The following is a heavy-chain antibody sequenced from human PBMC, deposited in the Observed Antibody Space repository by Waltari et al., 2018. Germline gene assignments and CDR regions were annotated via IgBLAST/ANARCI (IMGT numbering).Heavy chain of an antibody. CDR2: INAGNGNT. Sequence: QVQLVQSGAEVKKPGASVQVSCKASGSTFTSYAMPWVRQAPGQRLEWMGWINAGNGNTKYSQKFQGRVTITRDTSASTAYMELSSLRSEDTAVYYCATPYSGSYWSAFDIWGQGTMVTVSS. CDR3: ATPYSGSYWSAFDI. CDR1: GSTFTSYA. J-gene: IGHJ3*02. V-gene: IGHV1-3*01. D-gene: IGHD1-26*01.